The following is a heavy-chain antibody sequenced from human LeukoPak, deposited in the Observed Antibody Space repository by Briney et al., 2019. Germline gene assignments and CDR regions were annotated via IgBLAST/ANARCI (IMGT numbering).Heavy chain of an antibody. CDR3: AKGGYGDYQGLFDY. D-gene: IGHD4-17*01. CDR1: GFTFNNYA. Sequence: GGSLRLSCAVPGFTFNNYAFHWVRQAPGKGLEWVAIISYDASNEYYADSVKGRFTISRDNSKNTLYLQMNSLRAEDTAVYYCAKGGYGDYQGLFDYWGQGTLVTVSS. J-gene: IGHJ4*02. CDR2: ISYDASNE. V-gene: IGHV3-30*04.